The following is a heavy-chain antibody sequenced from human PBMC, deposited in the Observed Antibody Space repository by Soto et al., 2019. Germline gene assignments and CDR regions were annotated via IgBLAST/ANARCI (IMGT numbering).Heavy chain of an antibody. CDR1: GYTFTSYY. D-gene: IGHD3-22*01. CDR3: ARDRKGITMIVVVIATDYGMDV. CDR2: IKPSGGST. Sequence: ASVKVSCKASGYTFTSYYMHWVRQAPGQGLEWMGIIKPSGGSTSYAQKFQGRVTMTRDTSTSTVYMEMSSLRSEDTAVYYCARDRKGITMIVVVIATDYGMDVWGQGTTVTVSS. V-gene: IGHV1-46*01. J-gene: IGHJ6*02.